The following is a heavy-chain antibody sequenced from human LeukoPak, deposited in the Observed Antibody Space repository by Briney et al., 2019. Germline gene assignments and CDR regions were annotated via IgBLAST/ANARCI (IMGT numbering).Heavy chain of an antibody. CDR1: GGSISSYY. CDR3: ARDRASSSGYYYYYMDV. Sequence: PSETLSLTCTVSGGSISSYYWSWIRQPAGKGLEGIGRIYTSGSTNYNPSLKSRVTMSVDTSKNQFSLKLSSVTAADTAVYYCARDRASSSGYYYYYMDVWGKGTTVTVSS. D-gene: IGHD6-6*01. V-gene: IGHV4-4*07. J-gene: IGHJ6*03. CDR2: IYTSGST.